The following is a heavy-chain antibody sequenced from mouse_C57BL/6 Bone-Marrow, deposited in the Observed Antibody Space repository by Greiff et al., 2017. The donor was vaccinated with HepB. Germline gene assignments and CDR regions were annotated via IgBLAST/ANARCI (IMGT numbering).Heavy chain of an antibody. D-gene: IGHD1-1*01. CDR3: AKNTTVSPYAMDY. CDR1: GYTFTSYT. CDR2: INPSSGYT. J-gene: IGHJ4*01. Sequence: QVQLKQSGAELARPGASVKMSCKASGYTFTSYTMHWVKQRPGQGLEWIGYINPSSGYTKYNQKFKDKATLTADKSSSTAYMQLSSLTSEDSAVYYCAKNTTVSPYAMDYWGQGTSVTVSS. V-gene: IGHV1-4*01.